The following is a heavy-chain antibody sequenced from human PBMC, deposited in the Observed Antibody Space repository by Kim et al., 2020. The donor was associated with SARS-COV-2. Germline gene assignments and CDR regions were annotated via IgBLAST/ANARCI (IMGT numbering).Heavy chain of an antibody. D-gene: IGHD4-17*01. CDR3: ARDCMPSTVTRLFDY. Sequence: PSLKSRVTISVDTSKNQFSLKLSSVTAADTAVYYCARDCMPSTVTRLFDYWGQGTLVTVSS. V-gene: IGHV4-39*07. J-gene: IGHJ4*02.